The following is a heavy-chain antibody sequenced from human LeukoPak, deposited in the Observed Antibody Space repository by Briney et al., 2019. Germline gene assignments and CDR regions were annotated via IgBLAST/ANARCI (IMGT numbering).Heavy chain of an antibody. CDR2: ISAYNGNT. CDR1: GYTFTSYG. V-gene: IGHV1-18*01. D-gene: IGHD2-2*01. J-gene: IGHJ3*02. CDR3: ARYTRPHCSSTSCYGDAFDI. Sequence: ASVKVSCKASGYTFTSYGISWVRQAPGQGLEWMGWISAYNGNTNYAQKLQGRVTMTTDTSTSTAYMELRSLRSDDTAVYYCARYTRPHCSSTSCYGDAFDIWGQGTMVTVSS.